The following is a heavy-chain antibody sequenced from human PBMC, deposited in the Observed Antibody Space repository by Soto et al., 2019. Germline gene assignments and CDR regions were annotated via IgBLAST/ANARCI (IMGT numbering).Heavy chain of an antibody. Sequence: EVQLLESGGGLVQPGGSLRLSCAASGFTFSSYAINWVRQVPGKGLEWVSAISGSGDRIYYADSVKGRFTISRDNSKNTLYLQMNSLRAEDTAVYYCAKDPSNLVVVTGWFDPWVQGTLVTVSS. CDR1: GFTFSSYA. CDR3: AKDPSNLVVVTGWFDP. J-gene: IGHJ5*02. V-gene: IGHV3-23*01. CDR2: ISGSGDRI. D-gene: IGHD2-21*02.